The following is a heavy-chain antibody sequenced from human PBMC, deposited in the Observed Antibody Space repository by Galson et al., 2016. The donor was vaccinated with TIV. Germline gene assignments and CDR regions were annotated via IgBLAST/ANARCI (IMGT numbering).Heavy chain of an antibody. Sequence: SLRLSCAASGFTFSSYAMHWVRQAPGKGLEWVAVIPYDGSNKYYADSVKGRFTISRDNSKNTLYLQMNSLRAEDTAVYYCARTRITLVRGVILYYGMDVWGQGTTVTVSS. D-gene: IGHD3-10*01. CDR1: GFTFSSYA. CDR2: IPYDGSNK. CDR3: ARTRITLVRGVILYYGMDV. V-gene: IGHV3-30-3*01. J-gene: IGHJ6*02.